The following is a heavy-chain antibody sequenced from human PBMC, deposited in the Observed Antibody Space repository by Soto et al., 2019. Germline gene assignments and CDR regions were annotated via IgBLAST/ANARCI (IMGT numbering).Heavy chain of an antibody. CDR1: GGTFSSYA. J-gene: IGHJ6*02. CDR3: ARPRKYCSSTSCTRDYYYYYGLDV. D-gene: IGHD2-2*01. V-gene: IGHV1-69*13. CDR2: IIPIFGTA. Sequence: SVKVSCKASGGTFSSYAISWVRQAPGQGLEWMGGIIPIFGTANYAQKFQGRVTITADESTSTAYMELSSLRSEDTAVYYCARPRKYCSSTSCTRDYYYYYGLDVWGQGTTVTVSS.